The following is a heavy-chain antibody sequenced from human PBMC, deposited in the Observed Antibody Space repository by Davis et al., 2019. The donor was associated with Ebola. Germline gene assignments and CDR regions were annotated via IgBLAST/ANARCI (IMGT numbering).Heavy chain of an antibody. V-gene: IGHV1-46*01. Sequence: ASVKVSCKASGYTFTSYYMHWVRQAPGQGLEWMGIINPSGGSTSYAQKFQGRVTMTRDTSTSTVYMELSRLRSDDTAVYYCARLSGDGYNFGAFDIWGQGTMVTVSS. J-gene: IGHJ3*02. CDR2: INPSGGST. CDR1: GYTFTSYY. CDR3: ARLSGDGYNFGAFDI. D-gene: IGHD5-24*01.